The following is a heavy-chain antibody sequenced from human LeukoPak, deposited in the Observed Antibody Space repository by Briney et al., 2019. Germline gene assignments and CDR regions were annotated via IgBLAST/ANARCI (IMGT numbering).Heavy chain of an antibody. CDR2: TYYRSKWYD. J-gene: IGHJ4*02. D-gene: IGHD6-19*01. CDR1: GDSVSSNNGA. Sequence: PSQTLSLTCAISGDSVSSNNGAWNWIRQSPSRGLEWLERTYYRSKWYDDYAESMKGRITISPDTSKNQFSLHVYAVTPEDTAVYYCARDVGTSGWHTFDYWGQGTLVTVSS. CDR3: ARDVGTSGWHTFDY. V-gene: IGHV6-1*01.